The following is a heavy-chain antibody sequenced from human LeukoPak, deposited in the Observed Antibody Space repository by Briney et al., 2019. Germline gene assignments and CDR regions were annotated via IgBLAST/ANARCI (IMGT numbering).Heavy chain of an antibody. V-gene: IGHV5-51*01. CDR3: VRGGEILAAFDY. CDR2: IYPGDSDS. CDR1: GYSFTSYS. J-gene: IGHJ4*01. D-gene: IGHD3-9*01. Sequence: GESLKISCKGSGYSFTSYSIGRVRQMPGKGLEWMGIIYPGDSDSRYIPSFQGQVTFAADKSITTAYLQWSSLKASDTAMYYCVRGGEILAAFDYWGQGTLVTVSS.